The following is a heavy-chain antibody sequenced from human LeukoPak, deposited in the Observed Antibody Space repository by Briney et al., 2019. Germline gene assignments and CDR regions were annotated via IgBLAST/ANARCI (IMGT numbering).Heavy chain of an antibody. CDR2: ISYDGSNK. D-gene: IGHD4-17*01. CDR3: ARDPGYGDYVFDY. J-gene: IGHJ4*02. Sequence: GGSLRLSCAASGFTFSSYAMHWVRQAPGKGLEWVTVISYDGSNKYYADSVKGRFTISRDNSKNTLYLQMNSLRAEDTAVYYCARDPGYGDYVFDYWGQGTLVTVSS. V-gene: IGHV3-30*04. CDR1: GFTFSSYA.